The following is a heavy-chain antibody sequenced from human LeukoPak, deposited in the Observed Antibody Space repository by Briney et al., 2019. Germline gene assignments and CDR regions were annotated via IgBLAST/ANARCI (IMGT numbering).Heavy chain of an antibody. CDR3: AKDMRYSSSWLFDY. CDR1: GFTFDDYA. D-gene: IGHD6-13*01. Sequence: GRSLRLSCAASGFTFDDYAMHWVRQAPGKGLEWVSGISWSSGSIGYADSVKGRFTISRDNAKNPLYLQMNSLRAEDTALYYCAKDMRYSSSWLFDYWGQGTLVTVSS. J-gene: IGHJ4*02. CDR2: ISWSSGSI. V-gene: IGHV3-9*01.